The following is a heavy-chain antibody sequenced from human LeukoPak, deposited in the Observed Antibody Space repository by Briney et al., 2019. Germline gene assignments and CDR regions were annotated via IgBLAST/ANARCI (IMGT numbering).Heavy chain of an antibody. Sequence: PSDTLSLTCTVSGGSIGTYYWSWIRQPPGKGLEWIGYIYTSGGTNYNPSLKSRVTISVDTSKNQFSLKLRSVTAADTAVYYCARQANGSGIDSWGQGTLVTVSS. CDR2: IYTSGGT. CDR3: ARQANGSGIDS. J-gene: IGHJ4*02. CDR1: GGSIGTYY. V-gene: IGHV4-4*09. D-gene: IGHD3-10*01.